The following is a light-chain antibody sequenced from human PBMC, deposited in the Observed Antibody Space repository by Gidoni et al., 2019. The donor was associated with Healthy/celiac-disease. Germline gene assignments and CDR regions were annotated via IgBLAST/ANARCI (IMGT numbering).Light chain of an antibody. CDR3: RQSYSTLYT. CDR1: QSISSY. Sequence: DIQMTQSPSSLSASVGDRVTITCRASQSISSYLNRYQQKPGRAPKLLIYAASSLQSGVPSRLRGSGSGTNFTLTISSLQPDDFATYYCRQSYSTLYTFGQGTKLEIK. V-gene: IGKV1-39*01. J-gene: IGKJ2*01. CDR2: AAS.